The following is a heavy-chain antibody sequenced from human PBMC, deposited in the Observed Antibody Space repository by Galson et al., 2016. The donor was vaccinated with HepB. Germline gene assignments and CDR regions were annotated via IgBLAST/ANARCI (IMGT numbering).Heavy chain of an antibody. J-gene: IGHJ4*02. CDR1: GFTFSLYS. D-gene: IGHD1-26*01. CDR2: ISSYSSTT. CDR3: ARGERGSYSSGYFDY. V-gene: IGHV3-48*02. Sequence: SLRLSCAASGFTFSLYSMNWVRQAPGKGLEWVSYISSYSSTTHYADSVKGRFTISRDNAKNSLYLQMNSLRDEDTAVYYCARGERGSYSSGYFDYWGQGNLVTVSS.